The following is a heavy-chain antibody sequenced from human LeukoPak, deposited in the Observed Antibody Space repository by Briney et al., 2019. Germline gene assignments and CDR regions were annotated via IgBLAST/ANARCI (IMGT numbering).Heavy chain of an antibody. Sequence: SVKVSCKASGYTFTRHYMHWVRQAPGQGLEWMGIINPSGGSTIYAQKFQGRVTMTRDTSTSTVYMELSSLRSEDTAVYYCARVLGGLAFRTFDYWGQGTLVTVSS. CDR1: GYTFTRHY. D-gene: IGHD3-16*01. J-gene: IGHJ4*02. CDR3: ARVLGGLAFRTFDY. CDR2: INPSGGST. V-gene: IGHV1-46*01.